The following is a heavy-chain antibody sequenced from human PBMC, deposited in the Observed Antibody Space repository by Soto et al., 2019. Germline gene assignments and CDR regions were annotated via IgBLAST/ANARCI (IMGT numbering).Heavy chain of an antibody. Sequence: QVQLQESGPGLVKPSGTLSPTCAVSGGSISSSNWWSWVRQPPGKGLEWIGAIYHSGSTNYNPSLKSGVTISVDKSKNRFSLKLSSVTAADTAVYYWARGEQLWLGPTTLGYGMDVWGQGTTVTVSS. CDR3: ARGEQLWLGPTTLGYGMDV. D-gene: IGHD5-18*01. J-gene: IGHJ6*02. CDR2: IYHSGST. CDR1: GGSISSSNW. V-gene: IGHV4-4*02.